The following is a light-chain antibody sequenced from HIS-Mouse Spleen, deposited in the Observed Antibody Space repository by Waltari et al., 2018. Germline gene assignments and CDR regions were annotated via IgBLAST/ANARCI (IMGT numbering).Light chain of an antibody. V-gene: IGLV3-27*01. J-gene: IGLJ1*01. Sequence: SYELTQPSSVSVSPGQTARIPCTGDVLAKKYTRWFQQKPGQAPVLVIYKDSERPSGIPERFSGSSSGTTVTLTISGAQVEDEADYYCYSAADNNLVFGTGTKVTVL. CDR3: YSAADNNLV. CDR1: VLAKKY. CDR2: KDS.